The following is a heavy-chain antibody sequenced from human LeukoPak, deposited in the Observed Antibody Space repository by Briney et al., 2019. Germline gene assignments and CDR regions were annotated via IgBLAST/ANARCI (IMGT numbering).Heavy chain of an antibody. CDR3: ARERAPYCSGGSCSFPYYGMDV. D-gene: IGHD2-15*01. CDR2: INPNSGVT. J-gene: IGHJ6*02. CDR1: GDTFTVYY. V-gene: IGHV1-2*02. Sequence: ASLKVSCKASGDTFTVYYMHWVRQAPGQGGEWMGWINPNSGVTNYAQKFKGRVTRTGDTPISTAYMELSRLRSDDTAVYHCARERAPYCSGGSCSFPYYGMDVWGQGTTVTVSS.